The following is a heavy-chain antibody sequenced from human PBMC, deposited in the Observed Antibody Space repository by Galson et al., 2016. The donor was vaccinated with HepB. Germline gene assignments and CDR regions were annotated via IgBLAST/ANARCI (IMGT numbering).Heavy chain of an antibody. V-gene: IGHV3-64*02. Sequence: SLRLSCAASGFTFSNFAMHWVRQAPGKGLAYVSGISSDGGSSFYADSVKDRFTVSRDNSKNTLYLQMGILRADDRAVYSCASSGYGDYISYDYYGMDVWGQGTTVTVSS. D-gene: IGHD4-17*01. CDR2: ISSDGGSS. CDR1: GFTFSNFA. CDR3: ASSGYGDYISYDYYGMDV. J-gene: IGHJ6*02.